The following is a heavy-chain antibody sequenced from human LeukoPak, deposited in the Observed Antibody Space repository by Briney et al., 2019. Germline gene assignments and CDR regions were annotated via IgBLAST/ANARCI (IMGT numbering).Heavy chain of an antibody. CDR1: GDSVTTYY. CDR3: ARDGSNWSNDYYHDVDV. Sequence: SETLSLICTVSGDSVTTYYWSWIRQPPGKGLEWLGYVYYSGSATYNPSLKSRVTISVDTSKNQFSLRLSSETAADTAVYYCARDGSNWSNDYYHDVDVWGQGTTVTVSS. D-gene: IGHD4-11*01. J-gene: IGHJ6*02. CDR2: VYYSGSA. V-gene: IGHV4-59*02.